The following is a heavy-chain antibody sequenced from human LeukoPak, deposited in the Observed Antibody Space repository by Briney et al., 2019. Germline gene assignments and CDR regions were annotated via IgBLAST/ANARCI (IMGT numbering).Heavy chain of an antibody. CDR1: GGSISSYY. D-gene: IGHD4-17*01. Sequence: SETLSVTCTVSGGSISSYYWSWIRQPPGKGLEWIGYIYTTTSTPYNPSLKSRVTISVDTSKNQFSLRLSSVTAADTAVYYCARRGTVTTNGYYYYYMDVWGKGTTVTVSS. V-gene: IGHV4-4*09. CDR3: ARRGTVTTNGYYYYYMDV. J-gene: IGHJ6*03. CDR2: IYTTTST.